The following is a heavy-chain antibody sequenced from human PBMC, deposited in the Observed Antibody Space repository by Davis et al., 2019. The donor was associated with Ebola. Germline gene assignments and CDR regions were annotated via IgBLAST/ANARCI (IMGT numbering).Heavy chain of an antibody. CDR3: ASYRGQTFDY. Sequence: MPSETLSLTCPVSGGSISSYYWSWIRQPPGKGLEWIGYIYYSGSTNYNPSLKSRVTISVDTSKNQFSLKLSSVTAADTAVYYCASYRGQTFDYWGQGTLVTVSS. CDR1: GGSISSYY. J-gene: IGHJ4*02. V-gene: IGHV4-59*01. CDR2: IYYSGST.